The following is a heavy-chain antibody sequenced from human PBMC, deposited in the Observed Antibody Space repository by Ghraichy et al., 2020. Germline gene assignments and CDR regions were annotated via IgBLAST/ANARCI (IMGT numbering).Heavy chain of an antibody. J-gene: IGHJ3*02. Sequence: SETLSLTCTVSGGSVSSGSYYWSWIRQPPGKGLEWIGYIYYSGSTNYNPSLKSRVTISVDTSKNQFSLKLSSVTAADTAVYYCARGKRETIFGVVMLNAFDIWGQGTMVTVSS. V-gene: IGHV4-61*01. D-gene: IGHD3-3*01. CDR3: ARGKRETIFGVVMLNAFDI. CDR1: GGSVSSGSYY. CDR2: IYYSGST.